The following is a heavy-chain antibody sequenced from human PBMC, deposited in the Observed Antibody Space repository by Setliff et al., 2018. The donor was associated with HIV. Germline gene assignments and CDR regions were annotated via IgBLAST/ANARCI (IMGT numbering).Heavy chain of an antibody. CDR2: IIPILGIA. Sequence: GASVKVSCKASGGTFSSYAISWVRQAPGQGLEWMGGIIPILGIANYAQKFQGRVTITTDESTSTVYMELTSLTSEDTAMYFCAGVPGGGGNWFDPWGQGTLVTVSS. CDR1: GGTFSSYA. D-gene: IGHD3-16*01. CDR3: AGVPGGGGNWFDP. V-gene: IGHV1-69*10. J-gene: IGHJ5*02.